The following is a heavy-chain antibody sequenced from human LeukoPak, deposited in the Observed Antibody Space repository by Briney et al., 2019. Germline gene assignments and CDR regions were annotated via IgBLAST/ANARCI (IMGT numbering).Heavy chain of an antibody. Sequence: ASVKVSCKASGYTFTGYYMHWVRQAPGQGLEWMGWINPNSGGTNYAQKFQGRVTMTRDTSISTAYMELSRLRSDDTAVYYCARGSMVRVTIPYFDYWGQGTLVTVSS. CDR3: ARGSMVRVTIPYFDY. CDR2: INPNSGGT. V-gene: IGHV1-2*02. D-gene: IGHD3-10*01. CDR1: GYTFTGYY. J-gene: IGHJ4*02.